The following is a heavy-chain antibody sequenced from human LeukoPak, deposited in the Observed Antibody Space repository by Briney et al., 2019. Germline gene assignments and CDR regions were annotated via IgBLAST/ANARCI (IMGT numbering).Heavy chain of an antibody. J-gene: IGHJ4*02. D-gene: IGHD3-22*01. CDR1: GFTFSSYA. Sequence: GGSLRLSCAASGFTFSSYATSWVRQAPGKGRGWVSAIGGSGGSTYYADSVKGRFTISRDNSKNTLYLQMNSLRAEDTAVYYCAKERRSGNYYDSSGFGSPDYWGQGTLVTVSS. CDR2: IGGSGGST. V-gene: IGHV3-23*01. CDR3: AKERRSGNYYDSSGFGSPDY.